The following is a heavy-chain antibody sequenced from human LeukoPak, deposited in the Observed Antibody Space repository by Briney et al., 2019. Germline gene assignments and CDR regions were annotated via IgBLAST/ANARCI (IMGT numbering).Heavy chain of an antibody. Sequence: GASVKVSCKASGYTFTSNDINWVRQATGQGLEWMGWMNPHSGSVGYAQKFQGRVIMTRDTSISTAYMELSSLTSDDTAVYYCARIPQRVQHNWFDPWGQGTLVTVSS. D-gene: IGHD1-1*01. CDR1: GYTFTSND. J-gene: IGHJ5*02. CDR2: MNPHSGSV. V-gene: IGHV1-8*01. CDR3: ARIPQRVQHNWFDP.